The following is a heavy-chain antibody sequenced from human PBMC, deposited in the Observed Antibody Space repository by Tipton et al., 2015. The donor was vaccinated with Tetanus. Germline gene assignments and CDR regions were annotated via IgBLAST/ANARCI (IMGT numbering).Heavy chain of an antibody. CDR2: ISYSGST. CDR3: ARANGPGSYLDY. J-gene: IGHJ4*02. D-gene: IGHD2-8*01. CDR1: GGSINNYY. V-gene: IGHV4-59*12. Sequence: LSLTCTVSGGSINNYYWSWIRQPPGKGLEWIGYISYSGSTNYNPSLKSRVTISVDTSKNQFSLKLSSVTAADTAVYYCARANGPGSYLDYWGQGTLVTVSS.